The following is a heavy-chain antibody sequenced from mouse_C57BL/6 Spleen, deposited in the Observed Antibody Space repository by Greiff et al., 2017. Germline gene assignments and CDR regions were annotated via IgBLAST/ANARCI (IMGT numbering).Heavy chain of an antibody. CDR3: TGGYDYDEGFAY. CDR1: GYTFTDYE. CDR2: IDPETGGT. J-gene: IGHJ3*01. D-gene: IGHD2-4*01. V-gene: IGHV1-15*01. Sequence: VQLQQSGAELVRPGASVTLSCKASGYTFTDYEMHWVKQTPVHGLEWIGAIDPETGGTAYNQKFKGKAILTADKSSSTAYMELRSLTSEDSAVYYCTGGYDYDEGFAYWGQGTLVTVSA.